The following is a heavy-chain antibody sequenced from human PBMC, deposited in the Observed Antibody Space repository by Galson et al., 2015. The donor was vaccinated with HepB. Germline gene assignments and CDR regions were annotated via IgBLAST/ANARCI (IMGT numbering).Heavy chain of an antibody. CDR3: ARGKYSSSWYGHSWFDP. D-gene: IGHD6-13*01. CDR1: GGTFSSYA. Sequence: SVKVSCKASGGTFSSYAISWVRQAPGQGLEWMGRIIPILGIANYAQKFQGRVTITADKSTSTAYMELSSLRSEDTAVYYCARGKYSSSWYGHSWFDPWGQGTLVTVSS. V-gene: IGHV1-69*04. J-gene: IGHJ5*02. CDR2: IIPILGIA.